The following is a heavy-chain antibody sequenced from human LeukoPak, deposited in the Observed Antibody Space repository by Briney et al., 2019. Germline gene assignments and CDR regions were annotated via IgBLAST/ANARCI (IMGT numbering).Heavy chain of an antibody. V-gene: IGHV3-23*01. J-gene: IGHJ3*02. CDR2: ISSSGGST. D-gene: IGHD6-19*01. Sequence: GESLRLSCAASGFTFSSYAMSWVRQAPGKGLEWVSGISSSGGSTYYADSVKGRFTISSDNSKNTLFLQMNSLRAEDTAVYYCAKFGSGWYYGASDIWGQGTMVTISS. CDR1: GFTFSSYA. CDR3: AKFGSGWYYGASDI.